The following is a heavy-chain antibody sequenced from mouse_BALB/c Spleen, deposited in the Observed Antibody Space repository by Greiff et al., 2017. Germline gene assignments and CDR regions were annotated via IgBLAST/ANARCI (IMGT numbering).Heavy chain of an antibody. D-gene: IGHD2-10*01. J-gene: IGHJ4*01. Sequence: QVTLKESGPGILQPSQTLSLTCSFSGFSLSTSGMGVSWIRQPSGKGLEWLAHIYWDDDKRYNPSLKSRLTISKDTSRNQVFLKITSVDTADTATYYWARRAYYGNYCYAMDYWGQGTSGTVSS. CDR2: IYWDDDK. V-gene: IGHV8-12*01. CDR3: ARRAYYGNYCYAMDY. CDR1: GFSLSTSGMG.